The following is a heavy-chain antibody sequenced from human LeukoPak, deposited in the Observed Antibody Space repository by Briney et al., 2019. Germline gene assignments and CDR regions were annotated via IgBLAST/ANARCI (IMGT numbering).Heavy chain of an antibody. CDR2: INHSGST. J-gene: IGHJ4*02. V-gene: IGHV4-34*09. Sequence: SETLSLTCAVYGGSFSGYYWSWIRQPPGKRLEWIGEINHSGSTYYNPSLKSRVTISVDTSKNQFSLKLSSVTAADTAVYHCARDSSLRSVPQYYFDYWGQGTLVTVSS. D-gene: IGHD4-17*01. CDR1: GGSFSGYY. CDR3: ARDSSLRSVPQYYFDY.